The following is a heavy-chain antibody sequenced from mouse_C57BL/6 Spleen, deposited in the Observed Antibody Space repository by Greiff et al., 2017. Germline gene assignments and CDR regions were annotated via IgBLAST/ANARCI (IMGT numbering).Heavy chain of an antibody. CDR2: IYPRSGNT. J-gene: IGHJ4*01. CDR3: ARSNEGAMDY. D-gene: IGHD2-5*01. CDR1: GYTFTSYG. V-gene: IGHV1-81*01. Sequence: QVQLKESGAELARPGASVKLSCKASGYTFTSYGISWVKQRTGQGLEWIGEIYPRSGNTYYNEKFKGKATLTADKSSSTAYMELRSLTSEDSAVYFCARSNEGAMDYWGQGTSVTVSS.